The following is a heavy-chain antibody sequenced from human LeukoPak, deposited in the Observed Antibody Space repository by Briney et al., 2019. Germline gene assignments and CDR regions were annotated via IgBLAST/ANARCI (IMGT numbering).Heavy chain of an antibody. V-gene: IGHV1-69*01. CDR3: ARGLELRPDYFDY. CDR1: GGTFSSYA. CDR2: IIPIFGTA. J-gene: IGHJ4*02. Sequence: GSSVKVSCKASGGTFSSYATSWVRQAPGQGLEWMGGIIPIFGTANYAQKFQGRVAITADESTSTAYMELSSLRSEDTAVYYCARGLELRPDYFDYWGQGTLVTVSS. D-gene: IGHD1-7*01.